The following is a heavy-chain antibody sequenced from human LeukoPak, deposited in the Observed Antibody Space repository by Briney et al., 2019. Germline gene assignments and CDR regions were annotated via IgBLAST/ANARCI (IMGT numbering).Heavy chain of an antibody. CDR2: IYYSGST. J-gene: IGHJ4*02. CDR1: GGSIISYY. Sequence: SETLSLTCTVSGGSIISYYWSWVRQPPGKALEWIGYIYYSGSTNYNPSLKSRVTISVDTSKNQFSLKLSSVTAADTAVYYCARSYDFWSGYYFDYWGQGTLVTVSS. V-gene: IGHV4-59*01. CDR3: ARSYDFWSGYYFDY. D-gene: IGHD3-3*01.